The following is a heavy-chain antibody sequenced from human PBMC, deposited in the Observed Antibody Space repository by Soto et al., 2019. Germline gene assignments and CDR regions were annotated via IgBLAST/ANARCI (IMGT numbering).Heavy chain of an antibody. CDR2: ISGSGSST. J-gene: IGHJ4*02. V-gene: IGHV3-23*01. CDR1: GFTFSSYA. Sequence: GGSLRLSCAASGFTFSSYAMSWVRQAPGKGLEWVSAISGSGSSTYYADSVKGRFTISRDNSKNTLYLQMNSLRAEDTATYYCAKGGSMCGGGTCYSTRGFFDYWGQGTLVTVSS. CDR3: AKGGSMCGGGTCYSTRGFFDY. D-gene: IGHD2-15*01.